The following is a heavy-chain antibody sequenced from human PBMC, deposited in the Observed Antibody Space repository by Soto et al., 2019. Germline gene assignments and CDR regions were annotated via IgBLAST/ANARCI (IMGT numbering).Heavy chain of an antibody. CDR1: VGSIGTSY. CDR2: IYYRGNT. D-gene: IGHD3-9*01. J-gene: IGHJ4*02. V-gene: IGHV4-59*12. CDR3: ARDQKGHTIFGVVTPAYYDILTGPGGLDY. Sequence: SETLSLTCNVPVGSIGTSYWRWIRQPPGKGLEWIGYIYYRGNTGYNPSLKSRVTISLDTPKNQFSLKLSSVTAADTAVYYCARDQKGHTIFGVVTPAYYDILTGPGGLDYWGQGTLVTVSS.